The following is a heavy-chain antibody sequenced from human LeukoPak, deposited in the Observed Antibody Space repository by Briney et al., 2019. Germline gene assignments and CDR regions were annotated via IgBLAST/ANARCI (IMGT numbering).Heavy chain of an antibody. CDR1: GYTFTGYY. J-gene: IGHJ4*02. CDR2: INPNSGGT. V-gene: IGHV1-2*06. D-gene: IGHD4-17*01. Sequence: GASVKVSCKTSGYTFTGYYMHWVRQAPGQGLEWMGRINPNSGGTNYAQKFQGRVTMTRDTSISTAYMELSRLRSDDTAVYYCARADYGDYVEGFDHWGQGTLVTVSS. CDR3: ARADYGDYVEGFDH.